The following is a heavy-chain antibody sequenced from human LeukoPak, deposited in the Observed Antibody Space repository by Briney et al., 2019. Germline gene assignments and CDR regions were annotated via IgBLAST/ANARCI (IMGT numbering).Heavy chain of an antibody. V-gene: IGHV4-34*01. D-gene: IGHD6-19*01. CDR2: INHSGST. CDR3: ARELPGIAVAGTLDVPDTFDI. J-gene: IGHJ3*02. CDR1: GGSFSGYY. Sequence: PSETLSLTCAVYGGSFSGYYWSWIRQPPGKGLEWIGEINHSGSTNYNPSLKSRVTISVDTSKNQFSLKLSSVTAADTAVYYRARELPGIAVAGTLDVPDTFDIWSQGTMVTVSS.